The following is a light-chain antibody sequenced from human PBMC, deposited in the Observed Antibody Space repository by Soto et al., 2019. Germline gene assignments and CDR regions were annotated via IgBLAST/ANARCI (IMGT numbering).Light chain of an antibody. Sequence: QAALTQPASVSWSPGQSITIYFTGTSSDVGAYNYVSWYQHHPGKVPKLLIYEVTNRPSGVSDRFSGSKSGNTASLTISGLQAEDEADYYCSSKRDSSTLFVFGTGTKVTVL. J-gene: IGLJ1*01. V-gene: IGLV2-14*01. CDR2: EVT. CDR3: SSKRDSSTLFV. CDR1: SSDVGAYNY.